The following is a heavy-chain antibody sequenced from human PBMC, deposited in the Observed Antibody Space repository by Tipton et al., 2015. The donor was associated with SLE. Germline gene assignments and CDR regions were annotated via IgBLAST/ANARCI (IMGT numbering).Heavy chain of an antibody. CDR3: GVGATAGAFDI. CDR2: INHSGST. J-gene: IGHJ3*02. CDR1: GGSFSGYY. D-gene: IGHD1-26*01. V-gene: IGHV4-34*01. Sequence: LRLSCAVYGGSFSGYYWSWIRQPPGKGLEWIGEINHSGSTNYNPPLKSRVTISVDTSKNQFSLKLSSVTAADTAVYYRGVGATAGAFDIWGQGTMVTVSS.